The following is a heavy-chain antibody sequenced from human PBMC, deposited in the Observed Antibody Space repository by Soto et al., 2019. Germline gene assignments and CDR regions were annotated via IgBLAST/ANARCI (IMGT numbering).Heavy chain of an antibody. CDR3: ARRKYLDY. Sequence: GGSLRLSCTTSGFTLGDYAMSWFRQAPGKGLEWIGYIRSKTYGGTAEYAASVKGRFTISRDDSKRVAHLQMNSLESEDTAVYYCARRKYLDYWGQGTLVTVSS. CDR2: IRSKTYGGTA. J-gene: IGHJ4*02. V-gene: IGHV3-49*03. CDR1: GFTLGDYA.